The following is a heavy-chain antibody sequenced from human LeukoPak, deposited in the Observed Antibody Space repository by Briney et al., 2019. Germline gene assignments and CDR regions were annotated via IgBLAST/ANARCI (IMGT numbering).Heavy chain of an antibody. D-gene: IGHD1-20*01. CDR1: GYSFTNYW. J-gene: IGHJ5*02. CDR3: ARGVTGTVPRFDP. Sequence: GESLKISCEVSGYSFTNYWIGWVRQMPGKGLEWMGIIYPGDSDTRYSPSFQGQVTISADKSISTAYLQWSSLKASDTAMYYCARGVTGTVPRFDPWGQGTLLTVSS. CDR2: IYPGDSDT. V-gene: IGHV5-51*01.